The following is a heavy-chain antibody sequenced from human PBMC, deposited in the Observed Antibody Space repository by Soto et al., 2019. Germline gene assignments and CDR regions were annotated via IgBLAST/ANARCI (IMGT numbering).Heavy chain of an antibody. CDR2: ISWNSGSI. J-gene: IGHJ1*01. CDR3: AKDYYDSSGYYYVNYFEH. D-gene: IGHD3-22*01. V-gene: IGHV3-9*01. Sequence: GGSLRLSCAASGFTFDDYAMHWVRQAPGKGLEWVSGISWNSGSIGYADSVKGRFTISRDNAKNSLYLQMNSLRAEDTALYYCAKDYYDSSGYYYVNYFEHWGQGTLVTVSS. CDR1: GFTFDDYA.